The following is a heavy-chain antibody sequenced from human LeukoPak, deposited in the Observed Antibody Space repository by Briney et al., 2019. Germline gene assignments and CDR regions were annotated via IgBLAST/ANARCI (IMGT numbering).Heavy chain of an antibody. J-gene: IGHJ6*02. Sequence: ASVKVSCKASGYTFTSYDINWVRQATGQGLEWMGWMNPNSGNTCYAHTLKGRVTMTRNTSISTAYMELSSLRSEDTAVYYCARGILGYCSGGSCDRVIYYYYGMDVWGQGTTVTVPS. D-gene: IGHD2-15*01. CDR2: MNPNSGNT. CDR1: GYTFTSYD. V-gene: IGHV1-8*01. CDR3: ARGILGYCSGGSCDRVIYYYYGMDV.